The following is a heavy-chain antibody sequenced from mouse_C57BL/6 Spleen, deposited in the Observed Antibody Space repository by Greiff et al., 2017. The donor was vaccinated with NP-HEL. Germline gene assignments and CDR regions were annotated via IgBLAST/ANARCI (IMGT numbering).Heavy chain of an antibody. CDR3: ASRDYYGSGYFDV. J-gene: IGHJ1*03. D-gene: IGHD1-1*01. CDR1: GYAFSSSW. Sequence: QVQLQQSGPELVKPGASVKISCKASGYAFSSSWMNWVKQRPGKGLEWIGRIYPGDGDTNYNGKFKGKATLTADKSSSTAYMQLSSLTSEDSAVYCCASRDYYGSGYFDVWGTGTTVTVSS. CDR2: IYPGDGDT. V-gene: IGHV1-82*01.